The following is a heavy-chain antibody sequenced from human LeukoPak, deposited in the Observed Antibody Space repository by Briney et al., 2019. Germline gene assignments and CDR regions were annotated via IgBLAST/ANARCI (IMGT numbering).Heavy chain of an antibody. CDR3: ARSGSRIFDY. Sequence: SETLSLTCTVSGGSISSSSYYWGWIRQPPGKGLEWIGSIYYSGSTYYNPSLKSRVTISVDTSKNQFSLKLSSVTAADTAVYYCARSGSRIFDYWGQGTLVTVSS. CDR2: IYYSGST. CDR1: GGSISSSSYY. J-gene: IGHJ4*02. V-gene: IGHV4-39*01. D-gene: IGHD1-26*01.